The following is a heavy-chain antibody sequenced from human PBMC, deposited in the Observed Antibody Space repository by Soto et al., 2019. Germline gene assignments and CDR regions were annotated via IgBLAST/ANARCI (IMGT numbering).Heavy chain of an antibody. V-gene: IGHV1-69*01. J-gene: IGHJ4*02. CDR2: ILSIFGTP. Sequence: QVQLVQSGAEVKKPGSSVKVSCRASGGTFSSYAIIWVRQAPGQGLEWMGGILSIFGTPYYAQELEGRVTISAAEDTSTAYMELSSLRSQDAAVYFCARGVSGGWFDYWDQGTLVTVSS. CDR3: ARGVSGGWFDY. CDR1: GGTFSSYA. D-gene: IGHD6-19*01.